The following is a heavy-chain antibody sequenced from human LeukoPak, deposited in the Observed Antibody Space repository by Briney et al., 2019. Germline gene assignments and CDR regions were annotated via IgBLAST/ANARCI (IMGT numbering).Heavy chain of an antibody. J-gene: IGHJ4*02. CDR3: VRGRHSGSFLVDY. V-gene: IGHV3-43*02. D-gene: IGHD3-10*01. CDR2: INGDGVRT. Sequence: GGSLRLSCAGSGFTFQNYAIHWVRQAPGRGLEWVCIINGDGVRTYSADSLKGRFTTSRDNSKDSVFLQMNSLRTEDTAFYFCVRGRHSGSFLVDYWGQGTLVTVSS. CDR1: GFTFQNYA.